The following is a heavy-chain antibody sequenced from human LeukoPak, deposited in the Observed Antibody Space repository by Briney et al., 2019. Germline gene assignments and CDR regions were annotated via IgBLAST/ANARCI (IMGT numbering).Heavy chain of an antibody. Sequence: GGSLRLSCAASGFTFSNYAMSWVRQAPGKGLEWVSSISSSGGGTYYADSVKGRFTISRDNSKNTLSLQMNSLKAEDTAVYYCAKINSGSYTDYWGQGTLVTVSS. CDR2: ISSSGGGT. CDR3: AKINSGSYTDY. CDR1: GFTFSNYA. J-gene: IGHJ4*02. D-gene: IGHD1-26*01. V-gene: IGHV3-23*01.